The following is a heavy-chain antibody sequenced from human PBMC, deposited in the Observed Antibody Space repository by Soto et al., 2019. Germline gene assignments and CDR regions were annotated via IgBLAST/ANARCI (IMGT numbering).Heavy chain of an antibody. V-gene: IGHV1-18*01. J-gene: IGHJ4*02. CDR2: SSAYNGNT. CDR3: AGDNSITMVGGVSADFDY. Sequence: QVQLVQSGAEVKKPGASVKVSCKASGYTFTSYGISWVRQPPGRGLQWMGWSSAYNGNTNYAQKLKCRVTMTTGTSTRTAYMELRSLRSDDSAVDDGAGDNSITMVGGVSADFDYWGQGTLVTVSS. D-gene: IGHD3-10*01. CDR1: GYTFTSYG.